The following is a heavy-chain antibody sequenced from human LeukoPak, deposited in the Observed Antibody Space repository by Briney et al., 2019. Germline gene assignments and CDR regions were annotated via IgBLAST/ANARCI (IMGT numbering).Heavy chain of an antibody. CDR3: AREWRNSVLPLDY. CDR2: INGEGSIV. D-gene: IGHD1-7*01. V-gene: IGHV3-74*01. Sequence: PGGSLRLSCAASGFTFSSYWMHWVRQGPGIGLVWVSRINGEGSIVNYADSVKGRFTISRDNAKNTLDLQMNSLRVEDTAVYFCAREWRNSVLPLDYWGQGTLVTVSS. CDR1: GFTFSSYW. J-gene: IGHJ4*02.